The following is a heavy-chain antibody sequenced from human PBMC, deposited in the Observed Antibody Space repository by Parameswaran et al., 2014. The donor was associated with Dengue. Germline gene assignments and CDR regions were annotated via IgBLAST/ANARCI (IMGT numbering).Heavy chain of an antibody. V-gene: IGHV5-51*01. J-gene: IGHJ5*02. CDR3: ARQRRIGHDLTGFVL. Sequence: GESLKISCKASGFSFTYYWIAWLRQMPGKGLEWMGTIFPADSDTRYSPSFQGQVTISADRSINTAYLQWHSLKASDTAIYYCARQRRIGHDLTGFVLWGQGVLVTVSS. D-gene: IGHD5-12*01. CDR1: GFSFTYYW. CDR2: IFPADSDT.